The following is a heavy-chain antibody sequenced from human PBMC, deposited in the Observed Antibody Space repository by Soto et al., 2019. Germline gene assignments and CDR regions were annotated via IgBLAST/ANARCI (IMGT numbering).Heavy chain of an antibody. J-gene: IGHJ6*02. CDR2: VTGDGSTT. D-gene: IGHD1-20*01. CDR1: GFTFRSYF. Sequence: EVQLVESGGGSVQPGGSLRLSCAASGFTFRSYFMAWVRQAPGKGLVLVSQVTGDGSTTNYADSVRGRFTISRDNAKNTLYLQMNSLRDEDTDIYYCARENWYSMDVWGQGTTVTVSS. V-gene: IGHV3-74*01. CDR3: ARENWYSMDV.